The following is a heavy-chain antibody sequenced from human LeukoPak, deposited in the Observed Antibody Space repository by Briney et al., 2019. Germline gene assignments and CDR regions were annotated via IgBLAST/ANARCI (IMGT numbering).Heavy chain of an antibody. D-gene: IGHD2-2*01. Sequence: GGSLRLSCAASGFTFSTYGVYWVRQPPCKGLEFVAVISSGGSNKYYADSVKGPFTISRDNSNITLYLQMDSLKPEDTALYYCAKGSRVAEVLTFFDYWGQGAQVTVSS. CDR1: GFTFSTYG. J-gene: IGHJ4*02. CDR3: AKGSRVAEVLTFFDY. CDR2: ISSGGSNK. V-gene: IGHV3-30*18.